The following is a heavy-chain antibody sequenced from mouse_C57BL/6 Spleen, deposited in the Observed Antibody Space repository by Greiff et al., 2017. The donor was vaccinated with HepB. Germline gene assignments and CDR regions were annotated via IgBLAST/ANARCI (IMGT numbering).Heavy chain of an antibody. Sequence: EVKVVESGGGLVQPKGSLKLSCAASGFSFNTYAMNWVRQAPGKGLEWVARIRSKSNNYATYYADSVKDRFTISRDDSESMLYLQMNNLKTEDTAMYYCVRQPMGYGSSHWYFDVWGTGTTVTVSS. V-gene: IGHV10-1*01. CDR3: VRQPMGYGSSHWYFDV. D-gene: IGHD1-1*01. J-gene: IGHJ1*03. CDR1: GFSFNTYA. CDR2: IRSKSNNYAT.